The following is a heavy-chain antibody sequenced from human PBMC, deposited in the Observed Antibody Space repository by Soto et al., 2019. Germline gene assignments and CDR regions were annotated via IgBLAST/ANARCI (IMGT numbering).Heavy chain of an antibody. V-gene: IGHV1-3*01. J-gene: IGHJ6*03. D-gene: IGHD2-2*01. CDR3: ARVLDCSSTSCYAWHYYYYMDV. CDR2: INAGNGNT. CDR1: GYTFTSYA. Sequence: ASVKVSCKASGYTFTSYAMHWVRQAPGQRLEWMGWINAGNGNTNYAQKLQGRVTMTTDTSTSTAYMELRSLRSDDTAVYYCARVLDCSSTSCYAWHYYYYMDVWGKGTTVTVSS.